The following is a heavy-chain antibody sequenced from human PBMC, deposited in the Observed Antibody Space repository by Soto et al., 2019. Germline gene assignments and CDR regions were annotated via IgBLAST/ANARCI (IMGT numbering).Heavy chain of an antibody. CDR1: GGTFNNYP. D-gene: IGHD2-2*01. CDR3: ARGCSSSSCYHFDY. Sequence: QVQLVQSGAEVKKPGSSVKVSCKASGGTFNNYPFSWVRQAPGQGLEWMGGIIPMFGTPNNAQKFQGRVTITADESTSTAYMELSSLRSEDTAVYYCARGCSSSSCYHFDYWGQGTLVTVSA. CDR2: IIPMFGTP. J-gene: IGHJ4*02. V-gene: IGHV1-69*01.